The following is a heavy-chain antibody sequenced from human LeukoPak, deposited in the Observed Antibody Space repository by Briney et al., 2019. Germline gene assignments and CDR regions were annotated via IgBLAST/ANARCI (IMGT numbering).Heavy chain of an antibody. Sequence: GGSLRLSCAASGVTFSRSWMDWVRQAPGKGLEWVANIKEDGSETHYVDSAKGRFTISRDNAKNTLFLQVDSLRVEDTAIYYCSYSLNYWGQGTLVTVSS. CDR1: GVTFSRSW. D-gene: IGHD2-21*01. V-gene: IGHV3-7*01. CDR2: IKEDGSET. J-gene: IGHJ4*02. CDR3: SYSLNY.